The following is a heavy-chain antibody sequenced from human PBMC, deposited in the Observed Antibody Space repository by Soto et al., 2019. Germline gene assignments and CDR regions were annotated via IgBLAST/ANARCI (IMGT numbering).Heavy chain of an antibody. J-gene: IGHJ4*02. CDR2: FRSSGDDGTT. Sequence: GGSLRLSCAASGFTFSSYSMSWVRQAPGKGLEWVSGFRSSGDDGTTYYADSVKGRFTISRDNSKNTLFLQMNSLRAEDTAIYYCAKKVNSGSGSQYFDYXGQGTLVTVS. CDR3: AKKVNSGSGSQYFDY. D-gene: IGHD3-10*01. CDR1: GFTFSSYS. V-gene: IGHV3-23*01.